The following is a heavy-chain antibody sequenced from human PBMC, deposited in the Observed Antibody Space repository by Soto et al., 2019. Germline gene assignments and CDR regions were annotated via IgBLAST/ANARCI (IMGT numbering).Heavy chain of an antibody. CDR3: ARDVSVSNGMDV. V-gene: IGHV4-31*03. CDR1: GGSIRPGGYY. J-gene: IGHJ6*04. Sequence: SETFSHTCTVSGGSIRPGGYYLSWIRQHPEKGLEWIGYIYYSGSTYYNPSLQSRVTISIDTSKNQFSLRLSPATAADTAIYYCARDVSVSNGMDVWGIGTTVT. CDR2: IYYSGST.